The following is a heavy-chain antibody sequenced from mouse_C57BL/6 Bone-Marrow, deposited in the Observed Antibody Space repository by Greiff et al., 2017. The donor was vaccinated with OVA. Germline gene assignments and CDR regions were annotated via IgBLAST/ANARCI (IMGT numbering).Heavy chain of an antibody. V-gene: IGHV5-6*02. CDR2: ISSGGSYP. D-gene: IGHD2-5*01. CDR1: GFTFSSYG. CDR3: ARLRYSNYYFDY. Sequence: DVKLVESGGDLVKPGGSLKLSCAASGFTFSSYGMSWVRQTPDKRLEWVATISSGGSYPYYPDSVKGRFTISRDNAKNTLYLQMSSLKSEDTAMYYCARLRYSNYYFDYWGQGTTLTVSS. J-gene: IGHJ2*01.